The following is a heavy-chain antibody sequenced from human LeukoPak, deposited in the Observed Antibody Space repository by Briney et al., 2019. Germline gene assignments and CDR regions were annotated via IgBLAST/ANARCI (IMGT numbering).Heavy chain of an antibody. V-gene: IGHV3-23*01. J-gene: IGHJ5*02. CDR3: ARDLATAASP. CDR1: GFTFSSHA. D-gene: IGHD2-21*02. Sequence: GGSLRLSRAASGFTFSSHAMSWVRQAPGRGLEWVSAISGSGNYTYYADSVKGRFTISRDNSKNTLYLQMNSLRAEDTAVYYCARDLATAASPWGQGTLVTVSS. CDR2: ISGSGNYT.